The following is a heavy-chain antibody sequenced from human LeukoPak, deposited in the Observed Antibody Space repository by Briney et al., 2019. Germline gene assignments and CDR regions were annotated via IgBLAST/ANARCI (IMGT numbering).Heavy chain of an antibody. Sequence: PGGSLRLSCAASGFTFSSYAMHWVRQAPGKGLEWVASLRKDVSEKSYVDSVKGRFTISRDNSKSTLYLQMNSLRAEDTAVYYCAKDLWTYGVSTFDYWGQGTLVTVSS. V-gene: IGHV3-30*02. CDR3: AKDLWTYGVSTFDY. CDR2: LRKDVSEK. D-gene: IGHD4-17*01. J-gene: IGHJ4*02. CDR1: GFTFSSYA.